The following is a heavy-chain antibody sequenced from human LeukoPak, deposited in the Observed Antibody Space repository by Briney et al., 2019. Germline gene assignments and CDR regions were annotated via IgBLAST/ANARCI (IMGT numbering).Heavy chain of an antibody. Sequence: PSETLSPTCTVSGGSISSGGYYWSWIRQHPGKGLEWIGYIYYSGSTYYNPSLKSRVTISADTSKNQFSLNLSSVTAADTGVYCCARHVSSDLRIVVVTSDWYFDRWGRGTLVTVSS. CDR3: ARHVSSDLRIVVVTSDWYFDR. CDR1: GGSISSGGYY. J-gene: IGHJ2*01. V-gene: IGHV4-31*03. D-gene: IGHD2-21*02. CDR2: IYYSGST.